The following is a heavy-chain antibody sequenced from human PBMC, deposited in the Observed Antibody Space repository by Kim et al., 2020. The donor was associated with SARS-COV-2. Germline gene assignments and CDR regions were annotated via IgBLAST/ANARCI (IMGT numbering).Heavy chain of an antibody. J-gene: IGHJ2*01. Sequence: GGSLRPSCAASGFTFSSSAMSWVRQAPGKGLEWVSAISGSGGSTYYADSVKGRFTISRDNSKITLYLPMNSLRAEDTAVYYFAKRTHPGRITMVRGVILWYFDLWGRGTLVTVSS. D-gene: IGHD3-10*01. V-gene: IGHV3-23*01. CDR2: ISGSGGST. CDR1: GFTFSSSA. CDR3: AKRTHPGRITMVRGVILWYFDL.